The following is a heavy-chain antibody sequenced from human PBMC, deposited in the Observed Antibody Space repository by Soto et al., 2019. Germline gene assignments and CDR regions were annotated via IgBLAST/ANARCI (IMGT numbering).Heavy chain of an antibody. CDR1: GYTFTSYA. J-gene: IGHJ4*02. CDR3: ARVTCSSTSCYRPPFDY. V-gene: IGHV1-3*01. D-gene: IGHD2-2*01. CDR2: INAGNGNT. Sequence: ASVKVSCKASGYTFTSYAMHWVRQAPGQRLEWMGWINAGNGNTKYSQKFQGRVTITRDTSASTAYMELSSLRSEDTAVYYCARVTCSSTSCYRPPFDYWGQGTLVTVSS.